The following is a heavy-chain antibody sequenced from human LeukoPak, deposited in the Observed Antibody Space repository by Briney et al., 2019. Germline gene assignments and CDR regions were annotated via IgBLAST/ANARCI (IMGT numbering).Heavy chain of an antibody. J-gene: IGHJ4*02. CDR1: GYSISNGYY. Sequence: KPSETLSLTCTVSGYSISNGYYWGWIRQPPGKGLEWVGSIYHRGSTYYNPSLTSRVTISLDRSKKKFSLKLSSVTAADTAVYYCARIGSSWYPNIDYWGQGTLVTVSS. CDR2: IYHRGST. CDR3: ARIGSSWYPNIDY. D-gene: IGHD6-13*01. V-gene: IGHV4-38-2*02.